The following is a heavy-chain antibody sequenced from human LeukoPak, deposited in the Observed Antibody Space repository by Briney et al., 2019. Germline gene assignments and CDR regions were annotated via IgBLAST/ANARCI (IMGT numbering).Heavy chain of an antibody. CDR2: IIPIFGTA. J-gene: IGHJ4*02. Sequence: ASVKVSCKASGGTFSSYAISWVRQAPGQGLEWMGGIIPIFGTANYAQKFQGRVTITADESTSTAYMELSSLRSEDTAVYYCARFMVRGVIITPPDYWGQGTLVTVSS. CDR3: ARFMVRGVIITPPDY. D-gene: IGHD3-10*01. V-gene: IGHV1-69*13. CDR1: GGTFSSYA.